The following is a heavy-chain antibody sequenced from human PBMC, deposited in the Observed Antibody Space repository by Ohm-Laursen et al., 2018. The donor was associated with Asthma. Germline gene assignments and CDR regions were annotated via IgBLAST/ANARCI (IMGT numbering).Heavy chain of an antibody. CDR2: TSGTGSVI. V-gene: IGHV3-11*04. CDR3: AVRTTSAGFDV. J-gene: IGHJ6*02. D-gene: IGHD1-1*01. Sequence: SLRLSCSAAGFIFNNDFMSWIRQAPGKGLEWVSYTSGTGSVIYYADSVKGRFTISRDNAKNSLYLQMNSLRAQDTAVYYCAVRTTSAGFDVWGQGTTVTVSS. CDR1: GFIFNNDF.